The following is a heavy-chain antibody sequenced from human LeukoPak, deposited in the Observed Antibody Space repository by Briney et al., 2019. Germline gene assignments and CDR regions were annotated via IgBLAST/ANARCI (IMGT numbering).Heavy chain of an antibody. Sequence: GGSLRLSCAASGFTFSGSTMHWVRQAPGKGLEWVANTKQDGSEKYYVDSVKGRFTISKDNAKNSLYLQMNSLRAEDTAVYYCARGRTGLYAVVTHFDYWGQGTLVTVSS. CDR3: ARGRTGLYAVVTHFDY. V-gene: IGHV3-7*03. CDR1: GFTFSGST. J-gene: IGHJ4*02. CDR2: TKQDGSEK. D-gene: IGHD3-3*01.